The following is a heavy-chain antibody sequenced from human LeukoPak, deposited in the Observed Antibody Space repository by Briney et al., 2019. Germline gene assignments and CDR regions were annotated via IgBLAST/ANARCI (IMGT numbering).Heavy chain of an antibody. J-gene: IGHJ6*03. V-gene: IGHV4-59*12. Sequence: SETLSLTCTVSGGSISIYYWSWIRQPPGKGLEWIGYIYYSGSTNYNPSLNRRVTISVDKSQDQPSLKLGSVHVADPAVYYCASGNMGGGYLGNYYYYYYMDVWGKGTTVTVSS. CDR2: IYYSGST. CDR1: GGSISIYY. D-gene: IGHD3-22*01. CDR3: ASGNMGGGYLGNYYYYYYMDV.